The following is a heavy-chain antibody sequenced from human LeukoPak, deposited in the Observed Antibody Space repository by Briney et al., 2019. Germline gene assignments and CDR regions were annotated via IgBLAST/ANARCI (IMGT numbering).Heavy chain of an antibody. J-gene: IGHJ4*02. Sequence: GGSLRLSWAASGYTFSSYDVSWVRKAPWKGLEWVSAISGSGDRTHYADSVKGRFTISRDNSKNTLYLQINSLRAEDTAVYYCAKDPTNWGNYGYFDYWGQGTLVTVSS. D-gene: IGHD3-16*01. V-gene: IGHV3-23*01. CDR2: ISGSGDRT. CDR3: AKDPTNWGNYGYFDY. CDR1: GYTFSSYD.